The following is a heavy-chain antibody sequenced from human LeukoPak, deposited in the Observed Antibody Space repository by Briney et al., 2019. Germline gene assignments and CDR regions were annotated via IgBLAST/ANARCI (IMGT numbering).Heavy chain of an antibody. CDR1: GGTFSSYA. CDR2: IIPIFGTA. CDR3: ARRDYDFWSGYYTGMGYYMDV. D-gene: IGHD3-3*01. Sequence: SVKVSCKASGGTFSSYAISWVRQAPGQGLEWMGGIIPIFGTANYAQKLQGRVTITADESTSTAYMELSSLRSEDTAVYYCARRDYDFWSGYYTGMGYYMDVWGKGTTVTVSS. V-gene: IGHV1-69*13. J-gene: IGHJ6*03.